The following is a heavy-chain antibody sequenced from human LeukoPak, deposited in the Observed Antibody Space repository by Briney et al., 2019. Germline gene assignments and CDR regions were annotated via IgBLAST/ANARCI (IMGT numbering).Heavy chain of an antibody. CDR2: ISAYNGNT. D-gene: IGHD3-10*01. CDR1: GYTFTSYG. V-gene: IGHV1-18*01. Sequence: ASVKVSCKASGYTFTSYGISWVRQAPGQGLEWMGWISAYNGNTNYAQKLQGRVTMTTDTSTSTAYMELRSLRSDDTAVYYCARDFSYYGSGSYLHWGQGTLVTVSS. CDR3: ARDFSYYGSGSYLH. J-gene: IGHJ4*02.